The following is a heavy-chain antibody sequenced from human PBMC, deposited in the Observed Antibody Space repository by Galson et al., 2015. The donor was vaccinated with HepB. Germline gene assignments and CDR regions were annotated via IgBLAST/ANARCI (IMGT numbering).Heavy chain of an antibody. CDR1: GFTFTSSA. CDR2: IVVGSGNT. D-gene: IGHD2-2*01. J-gene: IGHJ4*02. Sequence: SVKVSCKASGFTFTSSAVQWVRQARGQRLEWIGWIVVGSGNTNYAQKFQERVTITRDMSTSTAYMELSSLRSEDTAVYYCAAIDEWQYQLLRFDYWGQGTLVTVSS. V-gene: IGHV1-58*01. CDR3: AAIDEWQYQLLRFDY.